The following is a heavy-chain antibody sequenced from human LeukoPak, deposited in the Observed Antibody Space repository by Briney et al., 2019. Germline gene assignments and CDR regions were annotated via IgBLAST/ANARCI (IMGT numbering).Heavy chain of an antibody. J-gene: IGHJ4*02. D-gene: IGHD2-2*02. Sequence: GRSLRLSCAASGFTFSSYAMHWVRQAPGKGLEWVAVISYDGSNKYYADSVKGRFTISRDNSKDTLYLQMNSLRAEDTAVYYCARDLGYCSSTSCYTRYSSSWYGNLDCWGQGTLVTVSS. CDR2: ISYDGSNK. CDR3: ARDLGYCSSTSCYTRYSSSWYGNLDC. CDR1: GFTFSSYA. V-gene: IGHV3-30-3*01.